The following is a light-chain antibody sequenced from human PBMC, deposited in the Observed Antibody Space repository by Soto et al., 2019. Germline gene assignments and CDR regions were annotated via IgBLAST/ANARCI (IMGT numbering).Light chain of an antibody. CDR2: SAS. CDR3: HQYGSSPPT. CDR1: ETVDTSS. Sequence: EIVLTQSPGTLSLSPGETATLSCRASETVDTSSLGWYQQKPGRAPSLLIYSASRRATGIPDRFDASGSATDFTLTISRLEPEDFAVYYCHQYGSSPPTFGGGTKVDIK. V-gene: IGKV3-20*01. J-gene: IGKJ4*01.